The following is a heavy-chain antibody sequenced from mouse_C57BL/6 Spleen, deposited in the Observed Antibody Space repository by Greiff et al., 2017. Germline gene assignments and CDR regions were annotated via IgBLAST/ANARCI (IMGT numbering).Heavy chain of an antibody. J-gene: IGHJ2*01. CDR3: AKLTGTGGNY. V-gene: IGHV5-17*01. D-gene: IGHD4-1*01. CDR1: GFTFSDYG. Sequence: EVKLMESGGGLVKPGGSLKLSCAASGFTFSDYGMHWVRQAPEKGLEWVAYISSGSSTIYYADTVKGRFTISRDNAKNTLFLQMTSLRSEDTAMYYCAKLTGTGGNYWGQGTTLTVSS. CDR2: ISSGSSTI.